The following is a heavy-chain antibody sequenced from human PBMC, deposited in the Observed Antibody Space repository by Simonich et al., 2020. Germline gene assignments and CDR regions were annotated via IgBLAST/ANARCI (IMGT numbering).Heavy chain of an antibody. J-gene: IGHJ6*02. D-gene: IGHD6-19*01. Sequence: EVQLVESGGGLVKPGGSLRLSCAASGFTFSSYSMNWVRQAPGKGLEWVSSISSSSSYIYYADSVKGRFTISRDNAKNSVYLQRNSLRAEDTAVYYCARWIAVAGTGAYGMDVWGQGTTVTVSS. CDR3: ARWIAVAGTGAYGMDV. CDR2: ISSSSSYI. CDR1: GFTFSSYS. V-gene: IGHV3-21*01.